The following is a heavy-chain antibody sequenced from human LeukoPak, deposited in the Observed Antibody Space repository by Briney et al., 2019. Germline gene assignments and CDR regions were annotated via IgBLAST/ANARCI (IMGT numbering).Heavy chain of an antibody. Sequence: GGSLRLSCAASGFTFNNYAMSWVRQAPGKGLEWVSAISGGGYSTYYADFVKGRFTISRDNAKNTLYLQMNSLRAEDTAVYYCARDSSSYYYYYYMDVWGKGTTVTVSS. CDR3: ARDSSSYYYYYYMDV. J-gene: IGHJ6*03. CDR1: GFTFNNYA. D-gene: IGHD6-6*01. CDR2: ISGGGYST. V-gene: IGHV3-23*01.